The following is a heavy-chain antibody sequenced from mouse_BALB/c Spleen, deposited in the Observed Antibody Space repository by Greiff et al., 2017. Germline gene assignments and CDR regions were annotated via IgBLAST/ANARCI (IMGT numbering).Heavy chain of an antibody. J-gene: IGHJ1*01. CDR1: GYTFTSYW. CDR2: INPSNGGT. V-gene: IGHV1S16*01. D-gene: IGHD1-2*01. CDR3: TISYYGGYFDV. Sequence: QVQLQQPGAELVKPGASVKLSCKASGYTFTSYWMHWVKQRPGQGFEWIGEINPSNGGTNYNEKFKRKATLTVDKSSSTAYMQLSSLTSEDSAVYYCTISYYGGYFDVWGAGTTVTVSS.